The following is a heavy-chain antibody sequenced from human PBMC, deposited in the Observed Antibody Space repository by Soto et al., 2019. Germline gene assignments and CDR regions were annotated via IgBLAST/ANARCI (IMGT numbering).Heavy chain of an antibody. Sequence: QVQQVQSGAEVKKPGSSVKVSCKASGGTFSSYAISWVRQAPGQGLEWMGGIIPIFGTANYAQKFQGRVTITADESTSTAYMELSSLRSEDTAVYYCARVGRYYYGSGSTYGMDVWGQGTTVTVSS. CDR2: IIPIFGTA. CDR3: ARVGRYYYGSGSTYGMDV. J-gene: IGHJ6*02. CDR1: GGTFSSYA. D-gene: IGHD3-10*01. V-gene: IGHV1-69*01.